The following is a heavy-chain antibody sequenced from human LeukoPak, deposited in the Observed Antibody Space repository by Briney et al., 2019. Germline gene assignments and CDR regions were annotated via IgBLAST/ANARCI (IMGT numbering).Heavy chain of an antibody. J-gene: IGHJ4*02. Sequence: PGRSLRLSCAASGFTFSSYAMHWVRQAPGKGLEWVAVISYDGSNKYHADSVKGRFTISRDNSKNTLYLQMNSLRAEDTAVYYCARGSITFGGVIDYFDYWGQGTLVTVSS. CDR1: GFTFSSYA. CDR3: ARGSITFGGVIDYFDY. D-gene: IGHD3-16*02. V-gene: IGHV3-30*04. CDR2: ISYDGSNK.